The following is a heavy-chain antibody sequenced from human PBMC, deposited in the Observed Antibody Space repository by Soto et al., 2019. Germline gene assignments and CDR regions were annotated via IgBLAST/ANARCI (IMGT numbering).Heavy chain of an antibody. Sequence: QVQLQESGPGLAKPSQTLSLTCTVSGGSISGGDFYWSWIRQPPGKVLEWIGFIYNSGNTYYNPSLKSRVTISKNTSTNQLSLKLRSVTAADTAMYYCARVVVPAAIVTNWFDPWGQGTLVTVSS. CDR1: GGSISGGDFY. D-gene: IGHD2-2*01. CDR3: ARVVVPAAIVTNWFDP. V-gene: IGHV4-30-4*01. J-gene: IGHJ5*02. CDR2: IYNSGNT.